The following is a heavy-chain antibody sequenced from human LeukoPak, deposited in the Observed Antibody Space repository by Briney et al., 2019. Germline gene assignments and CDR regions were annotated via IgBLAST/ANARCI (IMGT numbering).Heavy chain of an antibody. CDR3: AKDPHFGVVIIPHFDY. CDR1: GFTFSSYA. Sequence: PGGSLRLSCAASGFTFSSYAMSWVRQAPGKGVEWVSAISGSGGSTYYADSVKGRFTISRDNSKNTLYLQMNSLRAEDTAVYYCAKDPHFGVVIIPHFDYWGQGTLVTVSS. J-gene: IGHJ4*02. D-gene: IGHD3-3*01. V-gene: IGHV3-23*01. CDR2: ISGSGGST.